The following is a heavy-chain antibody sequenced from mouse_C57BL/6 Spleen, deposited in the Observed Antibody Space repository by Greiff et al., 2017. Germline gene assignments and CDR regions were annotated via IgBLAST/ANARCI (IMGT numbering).Heavy chain of an antibody. CDR1: GFTFSSYA. J-gene: IGHJ1*03. Sequence: EVKLVESGGGLVKPGGSLKLSCAASGFTFSSYAMSWVRQTPEKRLEWVATISDGGSYTYYPDNVKGRFTISRDNAKNNLYLQMSHLKSEDTAMXYCARESDYYGSSYWYFDVWGTGTTVTVSS. D-gene: IGHD1-1*01. CDR2: ISDGGSYT. V-gene: IGHV5-4*01. CDR3: ARESDYYGSSYWYFDV.